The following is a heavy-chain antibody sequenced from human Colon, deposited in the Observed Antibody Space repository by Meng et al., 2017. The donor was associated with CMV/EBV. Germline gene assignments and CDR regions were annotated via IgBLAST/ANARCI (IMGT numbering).Heavy chain of an antibody. CDR2: IYSNGRI. CDR3: GRAGARGVPIDV. CDR1: GGSNSGHY. V-gene: IGHV4-4*07. Sequence: QVQVQESGPGLVKLSETLSLTCTVSGGSNSGHYWTWIRRPAGEGLQWLGRIYSNGRIDENYSLRSRVTISVDTSKNQLSLRLTSVTAADTAVYYCGRAGARGVPIDVWGRGTLVTVSS. D-gene: IGHD3-10*01. J-gene: IGHJ1*01.